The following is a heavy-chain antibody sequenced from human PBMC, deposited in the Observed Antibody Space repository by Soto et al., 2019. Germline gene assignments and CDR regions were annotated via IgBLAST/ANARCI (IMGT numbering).Heavy chain of an antibody. Sequence: DVQLVESGGGSVQPGRSLRLSCAASGFGVDDYGMHWVRQGPWKGREWGSGSSWNSGDVYYADSVKGRFTISRDNAKRSLYLQMNSLRTKDSALYYCAKDNDLDRDGPFDYWGQGILVTVSS. CDR3: AKDNDLDRDGPFDY. J-gene: IGHJ4*02. CDR1: GFGVDDYG. CDR2: SSWNSGDV. V-gene: IGHV3-9*01. D-gene: IGHD2-2*03.